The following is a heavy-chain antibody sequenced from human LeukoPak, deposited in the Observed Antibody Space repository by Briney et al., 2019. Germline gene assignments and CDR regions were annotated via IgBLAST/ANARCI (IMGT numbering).Heavy chain of an antibody. Sequence: GGSLRLSCAASGFTFSNYAMSWVRQAPGKGLEWVSTISHSGYTTYYADSVKGRFTISRDNSKNTLYLQMNSLRAEDTAVYYCARVSHMDVWGKGTTVTVSS. CDR1: GFTFSNYA. CDR2: ISHSGYTT. V-gene: IGHV3-23*01. CDR3: ARVSHMDV. J-gene: IGHJ6*03.